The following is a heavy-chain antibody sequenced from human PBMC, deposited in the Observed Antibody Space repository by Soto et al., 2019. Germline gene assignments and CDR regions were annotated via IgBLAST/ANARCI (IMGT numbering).Heavy chain of an antibody. J-gene: IGHJ6*02. CDR2: ISSSSSTI. V-gene: IGHV3-48*01. Sequence: GGSLRLSCAASGFTFSSYSMNWVRQAPGKGLEWVSYISSSSSTIYYADSVKGRFTISRDNSKNTLYLQMNSLRAEDTAVYYCARANDYKSYYYYGMDVWGQGTTVTVSS. CDR3: ARANDYKSYYYYGMDV. CDR1: GFTFSSYS. D-gene: IGHD4-4*01.